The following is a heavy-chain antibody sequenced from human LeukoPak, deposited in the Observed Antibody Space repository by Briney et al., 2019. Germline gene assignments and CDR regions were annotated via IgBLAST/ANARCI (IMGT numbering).Heavy chain of an antibody. V-gene: IGHV1-69*13. Sequence: SVKVSCKASGYTFTSYGISWVRQAPGQGLEWMGGIITIFGTANYAQKFQGRVTITADESTSTAYMELSSLRSEDTAVYYCATHTSGYSYGFSFSGIDYWGQGTLVTVSS. CDR1: GYTFTSYG. CDR2: IITIFGTA. CDR3: ATHTSGYSYGFSFSGIDY. J-gene: IGHJ4*02. D-gene: IGHD5-18*01.